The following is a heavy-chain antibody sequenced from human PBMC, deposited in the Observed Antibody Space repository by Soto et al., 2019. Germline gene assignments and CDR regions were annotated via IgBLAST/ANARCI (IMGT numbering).Heavy chain of an antibody. J-gene: IGHJ4*02. CDR3: ARVEPYCSGGSCSDY. D-gene: IGHD2-15*01. CDR1: GFTFSSYA. CDR2: ISYDGSNK. V-gene: IGHV3-30-3*01. Sequence: GGSLRLSCAASGFTFSSYAMHWVRQAPGKGLEWVAVISYDGSNKYYADSVKGRFTISRDNSKNTLYLQMNSLRAEDTAVYYCARVEPYCSGGSCSDYWGQGTLVTVSS.